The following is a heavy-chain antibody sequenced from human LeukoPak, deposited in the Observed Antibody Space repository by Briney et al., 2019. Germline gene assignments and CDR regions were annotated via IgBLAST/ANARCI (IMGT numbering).Heavy chain of an antibody. V-gene: IGHV1-69-2*01. CDR1: GYTFNNYY. J-gene: IGHJ4*02. Sequence: GASVKVSCKVSGYTFNNYYMNWVQQAPGKGLEWMGLIDPEDGETIYAEKFQGRVTITADTSTSTAYMELSSLRSEDTAVYYCARWMSAYWGQGTLVTVSS. CDR3: ARWMSAY. D-gene: IGHD5-12*01. CDR2: IDPEDGET.